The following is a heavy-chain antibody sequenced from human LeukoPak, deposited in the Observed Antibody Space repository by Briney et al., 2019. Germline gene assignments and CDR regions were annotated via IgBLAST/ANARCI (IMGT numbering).Heavy chain of an antibody. D-gene: IGHD3-10*01. Sequence: ASVKVSCKASGYTFTSYGISWVRQAPGQGLEWMGWISAYNGNTNYAQNLQGRVTFTTDPSTSTAYMDLRSLRSDDTAVYYCARDLTINYYGSGSPFDYWGQGTLVTVSS. J-gene: IGHJ4*02. CDR1: GYTFTSYG. CDR2: ISAYNGNT. V-gene: IGHV1-18*01. CDR3: ARDLTINYYGSGSPFDY.